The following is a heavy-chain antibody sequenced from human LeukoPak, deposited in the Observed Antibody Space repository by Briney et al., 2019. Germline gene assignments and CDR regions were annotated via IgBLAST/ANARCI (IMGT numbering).Heavy chain of an antibody. CDR1: GGSFSGYY. V-gene: IGHV4-34*01. J-gene: IGHJ5*02. Sequence: SETLSLTCAAYGGSFSGYYWSWIRQPPGKGLEWIGEINHSGSTNYNPSLKSRVTISVDTSKNQFSLKLSSVTAADTAVYYCARGHCSSTSCYGPWFDPWGQGTLVTVSS. CDR3: ARGHCSSTSCYGPWFDP. D-gene: IGHD2-2*01. CDR2: INHSGST.